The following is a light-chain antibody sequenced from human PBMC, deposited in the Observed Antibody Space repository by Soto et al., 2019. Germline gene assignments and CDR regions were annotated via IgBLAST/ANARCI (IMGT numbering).Light chain of an antibody. J-gene: IGKJ2*01. CDR1: QSISSY. CDR2: AAS. V-gene: IGKV1-39*01. Sequence: DIQMTQSPSSLSASVGDRVTITCRASQSISSYLNWYQKKPGKDPKLLIYAASSLQSGVPSRFSGSGSGTDFNLTISSLQTEDFATYYCQQRYSTPYTFGQGT. CDR3: QQRYSTPYT.